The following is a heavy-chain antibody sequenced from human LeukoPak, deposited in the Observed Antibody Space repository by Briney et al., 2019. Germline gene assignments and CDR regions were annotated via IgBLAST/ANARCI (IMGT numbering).Heavy chain of an antibody. CDR2: ISFDGSNE. CDR3: ARDPAPLKNSNDWPNYLDY. D-gene: IGHD1-1*01. Sequence: GGSLRLSCAASGFTFSSYAMHWVRQAPGKGPEWVAVISFDGSNEHYADSVKGRFTISRDNSKSTLYLQMNSLRAEDTATYYCARDPAPLKNSNDWPNYLDYWGQGTLVTVSS. V-gene: IGHV3-30-3*01. J-gene: IGHJ4*02. CDR1: GFTFSSYA.